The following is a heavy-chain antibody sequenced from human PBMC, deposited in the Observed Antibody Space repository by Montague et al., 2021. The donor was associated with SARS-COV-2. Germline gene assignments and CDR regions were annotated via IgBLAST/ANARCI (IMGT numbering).Heavy chain of an antibody. Sequence: SETLSLTCSVSGFSISSGFYWAWQSPGKGPEWIGTVCHSGYTRYNPSLKGRVTVSIDTSKNQFSLTVTSVTAADTAVYFCARRGYTGSDYFDYWGQGTLVTVSS. V-gene: IGHV4-38-2*01. D-gene: IGHD5-12*01. J-gene: IGHJ4*02. CDR3: ARRGYTGSDYFDY. CDR1: GFSISSGFY. CDR2: VCHSGYT.